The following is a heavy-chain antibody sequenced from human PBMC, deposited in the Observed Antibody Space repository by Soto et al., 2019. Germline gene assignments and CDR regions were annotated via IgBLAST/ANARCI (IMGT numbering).Heavy chain of an antibody. V-gene: IGHV1-69*06. Sequence: SVKVSCKASGYTFTSYYMHWVLQAPGQGLEWLGGIIPIFDTPTYAQNFQGRVTITADKSTNTVYMELSSLRSEDTAVYYCATHGATTMARGAMKHYYYVMDVWGQGTTVTVSS. D-gene: IGHD3-10*01. CDR1: GYTFTSYY. J-gene: IGHJ6*02. CDR3: ATHGATTMARGAMKHYYYVMDV. CDR2: IIPIFDTP.